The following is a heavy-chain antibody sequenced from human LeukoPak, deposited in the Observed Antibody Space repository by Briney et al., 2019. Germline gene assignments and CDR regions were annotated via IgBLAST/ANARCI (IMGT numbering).Heavy chain of an antibody. D-gene: IGHD6-19*01. CDR2: ISYDGSNK. CDR1: GFTFSSYA. CDR3: ARDTSSSGSSGPTLDY. Sequence: PGGSLRLSCAASGFTFSSYAMHWVRQAPGKGLEWVAVISYDGSNKYYADSVKGRFTISRDNSKNTLYLQMNSLRAEDTAVYYCARDTSSSGSSGPTLDYWGQGTLVTVSS. V-gene: IGHV3-30-3*01. J-gene: IGHJ4*02.